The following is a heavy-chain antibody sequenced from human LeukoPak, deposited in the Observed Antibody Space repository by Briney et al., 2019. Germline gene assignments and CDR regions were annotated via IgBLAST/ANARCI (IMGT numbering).Heavy chain of an antibody. CDR1: GYTFTSYG. V-gene: IGHV1-18*04. CDR2: ISAYNGNT. Sequence: WASVKVSCKASGYTFTSYGISWVRQAPGQGLEWMGWISAYNGNTNYALKLQGRVTMTTDTSTSTAYRELRSLRSDDTAVYYCARGWAAAGFDYWGQGTLVTVSS. CDR3: ARGWAAAGFDY. D-gene: IGHD6-13*01. J-gene: IGHJ4*02.